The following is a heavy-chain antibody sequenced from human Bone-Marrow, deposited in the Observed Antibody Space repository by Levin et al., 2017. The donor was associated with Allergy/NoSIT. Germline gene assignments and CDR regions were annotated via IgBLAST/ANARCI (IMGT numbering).Heavy chain of an antibody. J-gene: IGHJ6*02. D-gene: IGHD3-10*01. CDR2: INPNSGGT. CDR3: ARDYGSGSYTLYYYYGMDG. V-gene: IGHV1-2*02. CDR1: GYTFTGYY. Sequence: ASVKVSCKASGYTFTGYYMHWVRQAPGQGLEWMGWINPNSGGTNYAQKFQGRVTMTRDTSISTAYMELSRLRSDDTAVYYCARDYGSGSYTLYYYYGMDGWGQGTTVTVSS.